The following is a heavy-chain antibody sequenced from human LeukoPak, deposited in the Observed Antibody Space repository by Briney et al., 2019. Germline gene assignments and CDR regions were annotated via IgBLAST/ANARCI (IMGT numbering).Heavy chain of an antibody. CDR1: GFTFNSYA. J-gene: IGHJ5*02. CDR2: ISGSGGST. D-gene: IGHD3-22*01. Sequence: GGSLRLSCAASGFTFNSYAMSWVRQAPGKGPEWLSAISGSGGSTTDADSVKGRFTTSRDNSKSTLYLQMNSLRAEDTAIYYCAKIFHTDGYYLGEHLFDAWGQGTLVTVSS. CDR3: AKIFHTDGYYLGEHLFDA. V-gene: IGHV3-23*01.